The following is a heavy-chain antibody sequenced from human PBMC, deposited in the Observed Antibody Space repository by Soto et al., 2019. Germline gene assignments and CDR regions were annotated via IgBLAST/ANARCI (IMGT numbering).Heavy chain of an antibody. J-gene: IGHJ3*02. V-gene: IGHV3-74*01. CDR1: GFTFRTYW. D-gene: IGHD1-20*01. CDR2: INSDGSST. Sequence: EVQLVESGGGLVQPGGSLRLSCAASGFTFRTYWMHWVRQAPGQGLVWVSRINSDGSSTSYADSVTGRFTISRDNAKNTLYLQMNSLRVEDTAVYYCARESGDNSDGLDIWGQGTLVTVSS. CDR3: ARESGDNSDGLDI.